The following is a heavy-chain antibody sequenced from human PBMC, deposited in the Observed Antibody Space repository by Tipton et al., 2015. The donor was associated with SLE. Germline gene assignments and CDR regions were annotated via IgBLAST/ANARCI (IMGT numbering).Heavy chain of an antibody. J-gene: IGHJ4*02. D-gene: IGHD3-3*01. V-gene: IGHV4-34*01. CDR3: ARSPGRLRSMDY. CDR2: INHSGST. CDR1: GGSFSGYY. Sequence: TLSLTCAVYGGSFSGYYWSWIRQPPGKGLEWIGEINHSGSTNYKPSLKSRVTISVDTSKNQFSLKLNSVTAADTATYFCARSPGRLRSMDYWGQGTLVTVSS.